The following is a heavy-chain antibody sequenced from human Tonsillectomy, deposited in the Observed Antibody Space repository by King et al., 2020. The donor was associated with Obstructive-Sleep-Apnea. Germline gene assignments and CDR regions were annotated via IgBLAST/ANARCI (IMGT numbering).Heavy chain of an antibody. J-gene: IGHJ4*02. Sequence: VQLQESGPGLVKPSETLSLTCTVSGGSISNYYWSWIRQPPGKGLEWIGYIYYSGSTHDKSSLKSRVTSSVDTSKNQFSLKLSSVTAADTAMYYCASLAPYYYDSSGYLGPFDYWGQGTLVTVSS. V-gene: IGHV4-59*01. CDR2: IYYSGST. CDR1: GGSISNYY. CDR3: ASLAPYYYDSSGYLGPFDY. D-gene: IGHD3-22*01.